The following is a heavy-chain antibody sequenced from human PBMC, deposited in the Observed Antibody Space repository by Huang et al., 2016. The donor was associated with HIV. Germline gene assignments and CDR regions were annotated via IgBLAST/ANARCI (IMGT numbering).Heavy chain of an antibody. V-gene: IGHV3-49*03. Sequence: VESGGDAVQSGRSLRLSCRGSGFIFNDFAINWFRQSPRKGLEWIGFVGSIAFGGAAKRSPSVKDRFSVSRDEAKNVAFLQMENLQVDDTAVYYCSPTGDDYFYYYMDVWGKGTTVIVS. CDR2: VGSIAFGGAA. D-gene: IGHD4-17*01. CDR1: GFIFNDFA. CDR3: SPTGDDYFYYYMDV. J-gene: IGHJ6*03.